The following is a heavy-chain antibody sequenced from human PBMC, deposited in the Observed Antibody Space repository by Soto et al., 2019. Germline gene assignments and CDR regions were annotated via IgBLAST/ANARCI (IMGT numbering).Heavy chain of an antibody. J-gene: IGHJ6*02. CDR2: TYYRSKWYN. Sequence: SPTLSLTCAISGDSVSSNSAALNLIMQSPSRGLEWLGRTYYRSKWYNDYAVSVKGRITINPDTSKNQFSLQLNSVTPEDTAVYYCARDVSELGIGERYYYGMDVWGQGTTVTVSS. CDR1: GDSVSSNSAA. V-gene: IGHV6-1*01. D-gene: IGHD7-27*01. CDR3: ARDVSELGIGERYYYGMDV.